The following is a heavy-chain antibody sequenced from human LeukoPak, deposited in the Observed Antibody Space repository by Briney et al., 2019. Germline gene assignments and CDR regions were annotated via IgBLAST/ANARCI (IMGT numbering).Heavy chain of an antibody. J-gene: IGHJ6*04. V-gene: IGHV3-7*01. CDR2: IKQDGSEK. CDR3: AELGITMIGGV. Sequence: PGGSLRLSCAASGFTFSTYWMSWVRQAPGKGLEWVANIKQDGSEKYYVDSVKGRFTISRDNAKNSLYLQMNSLRAEDTAVYYCAELGITMIGGVWGKGTTVTISS. D-gene: IGHD3-10*02. CDR1: GFTFSTYW.